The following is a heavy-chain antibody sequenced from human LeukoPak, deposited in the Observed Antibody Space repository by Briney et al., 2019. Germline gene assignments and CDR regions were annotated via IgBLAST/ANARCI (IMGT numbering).Heavy chain of an antibody. J-gene: IGHJ6*03. CDR3: AREYCSGGSCYSLGPPPMGFYYYYMDV. CDR1: GFTFSSYW. Sequence: GGSLRLSCAASGFTFSSYWMSWVRQAPGKGLEWVANIKQDGSEKYYADSVKGRFTISRDNSKNTLYLQMNSLRAEDTAVYYCAREYCSGGSCYSLGPPPMGFYYYYMDVWGKGTTVTVSS. CDR2: IKQDGSEK. V-gene: IGHV3-7*01. D-gene: IGHD2-15*01.